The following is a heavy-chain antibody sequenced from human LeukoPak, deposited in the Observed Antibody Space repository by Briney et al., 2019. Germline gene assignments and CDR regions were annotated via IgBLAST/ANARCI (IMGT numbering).Heavy chain of an antibody. D-gene: IGHD1-26*01. J-gene: IGHJ6*02. CDR3: AKDLPQGYSGSYGGYYYYGMDV. V-gene: IGHV3-30*18. Sequence: GGCLRLSCAASGFTFSSYGMHWVRQAPGKGLEWVAVISYDGSNKYYADSVKGRFTISRDNSKNTPYLQMNSLRAEDTAVYYCAKDLPQGYSGSYGGYYYYGMDVWGQGTTVTVSS. CDR2: ISYDGSNK. CDR1: GFTFSSYG.